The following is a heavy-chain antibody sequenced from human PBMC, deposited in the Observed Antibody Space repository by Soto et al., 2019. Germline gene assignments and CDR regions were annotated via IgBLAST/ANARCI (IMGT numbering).Heavy chain of an antibody. CDR2: IYHSGST. J-gene: IGHJ4*02. Sequence: SETLSLTCAVSGGSISSSNWWSWVRQPPGKGLEWIGEIYHSGSTNYNPSLKSRVTISVDKSKNQFSLKLSSVTAADTAVYYCARGGTVVNHAYYFDYWGQGTLVTVSS. CDR3: ARGGTVVNHAYYFDY. CDR1: GGSISSSNW. V-gene: IGHV4-4*02. D-gene: IGHD2-21*01.